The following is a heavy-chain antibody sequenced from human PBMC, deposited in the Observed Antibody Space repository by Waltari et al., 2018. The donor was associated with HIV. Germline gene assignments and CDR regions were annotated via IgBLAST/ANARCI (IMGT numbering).Heavy chain of an antibody. D-gene: IGHD3-3*01. CDR2: VNGDASST. V-gene: IGHV3-74*01. CDR3: TRAVFWSGFFRDYFFDY. J-gene: IGHJ4*02. CDR1: KFNFSNYW. Sequence: EVELVDSGGGLVQPGGSLSLSCAASKFNFSNYWISWFRKLPGKGLVWVSRVNGDASSTDYADSVRGRFTISRDNAKNTVYLQMNSLRAEDTALYYCTRAVFWSGFFRDYFFDYWGQGTPVTVSS.